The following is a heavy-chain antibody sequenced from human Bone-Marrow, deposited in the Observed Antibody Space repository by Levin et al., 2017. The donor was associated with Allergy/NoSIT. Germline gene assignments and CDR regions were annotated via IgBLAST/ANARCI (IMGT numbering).Heavy chain of an antibody. CDR1: GFTFTNFA. Sequence: LGESLKISCAASGFTFTNFAMNWIRQAPGKGLEWVSGISSGGGATYYADSVKGRLTISRDNSKDTLYLQINNLRVEDTAVYYCAKELRFLEWFFDSWGQGTLVTVSS. CDR2: ISSGGGAT. CDR3: AKELRFLEWFFDS. V-gene: IGHV3-23*01. J-gene: IGHJ4*02. D-gene: IGHD3-3*01.